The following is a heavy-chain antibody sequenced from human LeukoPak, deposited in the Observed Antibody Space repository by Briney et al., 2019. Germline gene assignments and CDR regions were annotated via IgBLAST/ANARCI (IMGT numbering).Heavy chain of an antibody. J-gene: IGHJ2*01. CDR3: AKQLGYCSDGSCYFPY. Sequence: GSLRLSCAASGFTFSSSAMSWVRQAPGKGLEWVSAISNNGGYTYYADSVQGRFTISRDNSKSTLCLQMNSLRAEDTAVYYCAKQLGYCSDGSCYFPYWGRGTVVTVSS. D-gene: IGHD2-15*01. CDR2: ISNNGGYT. V-gene: IGHV3-23*01. CDR1: GFTFSSSA.